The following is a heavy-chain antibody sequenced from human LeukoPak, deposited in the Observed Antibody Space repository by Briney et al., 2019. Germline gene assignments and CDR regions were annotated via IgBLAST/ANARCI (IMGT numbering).Heavy chain of an antibody. J-gene: IGHJ4*02. CDR1: GGSISSSSYY. Sequence: SETLSLTCTVSGGSISSSSYYWGWIRQPPGEGLDWIGSIYFSGSTNYNPSLKSRVTISVDTSKNQFSLKLSSVTAADTAVYYCARHRLYGDYANFGYWGQGTLVTVSS. CDR2: IYFSGST. CDR3: ARHRLYGDYANFGY. V-gene: IGHV4-39*07. D-gene: IGHD4-17*01.